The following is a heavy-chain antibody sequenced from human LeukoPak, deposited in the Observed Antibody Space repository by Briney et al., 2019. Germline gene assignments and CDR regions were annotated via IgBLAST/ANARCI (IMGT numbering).Heavy chain of an antibody. J-gene: IGHJ4*02. CDR1: GGSFSGYY. D-gene: IGHD2-15*01. CDR3: ASGGWYRGY. CDR2: INHRGST. Sequence: SETLSLTCAVYGGSFSGYYWTWIRQTLGKGLEWIGEINHRGSTIYNSSLESRVTISVDTSKNHFSLDLTSVTAADTAVYYCASGGWYRGYWGQGTLVTVSS. V-gene: IGHV4-34*01.